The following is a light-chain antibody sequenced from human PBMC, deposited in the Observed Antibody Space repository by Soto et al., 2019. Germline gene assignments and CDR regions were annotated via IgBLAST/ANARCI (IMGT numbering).Light chain of an antibody. J-gene: IGKJ1*01. CDR3: QQYYVYGT. V-gene: IGKV1-5*03. CDR1: QSVSSW. Sequence: DIQMTQSPSTLSAGVGDRVTITCRASQSVSSWLAWYQQKPGKAPKLLISKASSLQSGVPLRFSGSGSGTEFTFTTSSLAWDDIEIDYYQQYYVYGTCGRGPKV. CDR2: KAS.